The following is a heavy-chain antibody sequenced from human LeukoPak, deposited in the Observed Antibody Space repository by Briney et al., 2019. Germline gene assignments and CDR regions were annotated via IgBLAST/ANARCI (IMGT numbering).Heavy chain of an antibody. CDR2: IYYSGST. CDR1: GGSISSSSYY. Sequence: SETLSLTCTVSGGSISSSSYYWGWIRQPPGKRLEWIGSIYYSGSTYYNPSLKGRVTISVDTSKNQFSLKLSSVTAADTAVYYCASSSYGSGSYYYLFDYWGQGTLVTVSS. D-gene: IGHD3-10*01. J-gene: IGHJ4*02. V-gene: IGHV4-39*07. CDR3: ASSSYGSGSYYYLFDY.